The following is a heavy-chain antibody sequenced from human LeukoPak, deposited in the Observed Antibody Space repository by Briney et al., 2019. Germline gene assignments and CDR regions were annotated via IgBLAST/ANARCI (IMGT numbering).Heavy chain of an antibody. CDR1: GVTVSSNY. CDR2: IYSGGST. CDR3: ARDKVACSSTSCHYWYFDL. J-gene: IGHJ2*01. Sequence: GGSLRLSCAASGVTVSSNYMSWVRQAPGKALEWVSVIYSGGSTYYADSVKGRFTISRDNSKNTLYLQMNSLRAEDTAVYYCARDKVACSSTSCHYWYFDLWGRGTLVTVSS. V-gene: IGHV3-53*01. D-gene: IGHD2-2*01.